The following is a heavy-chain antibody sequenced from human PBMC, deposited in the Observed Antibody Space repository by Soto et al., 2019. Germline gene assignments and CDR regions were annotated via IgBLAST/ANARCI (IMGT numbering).Heavy chain of an antibody. CDR1: GFTFSKYS. Sequence: EVQLVESGGGLVKPGGSLRLSCAASGFTFSKYSMNWVRQAPGKGLEWVSSISSSSSYIYYADSVKGRFTTSRDNGKNSLYLRMNSLRAEDTAVXXXXXXXXXXXXGDYWGQGTLVTVSS. CDR2: ISSSSSYI. J-gene: IGHJ4*02. V-gene: IGHV3-21*01. CDR3: XXXXXXXXXGDY.